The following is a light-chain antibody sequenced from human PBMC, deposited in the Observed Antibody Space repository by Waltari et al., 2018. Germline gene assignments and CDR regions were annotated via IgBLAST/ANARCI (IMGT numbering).Light chain of an antibody. J-gene: IGKJ1*01. CDR1: QSISSY. CDR2: AAS. V-gene: IGKV1-39*01. Sequence: DIQMTQSPSSLSASVGDRVTITCRASQSISSYLSWYQQKPGRAPKLLIYAASSLESGVPSMFSGSGSGRDFTLIISSLQPEDFATYSCQQSYSQTRTFGQGTKVEI. CDR3: QQSYSQTRT.